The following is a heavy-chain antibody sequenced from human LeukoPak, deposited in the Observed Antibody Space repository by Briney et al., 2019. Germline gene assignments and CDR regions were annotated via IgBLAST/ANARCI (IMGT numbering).Heavy chain of an antibody. D-gene: IGHD2-2*01. CDR3: ARDPRGYCSSTSCSPEGLYYYMDV. CDR1: GFSFSSYW. J-gene: IGHJ6*03. V-gene: IGHV3-7*01. Sequence: GGSLRLSCAASGFSFSSYWMSWVRQAPGKGLEWVANIKEDGSEKNYVDSVKGRFTISRDNAKNSLDLQMNSLRAEDTAVYYCARDPRGYCSSTSCSPEGLYYYMDVWGKGTTVTVSS. CDR2: IKEDGSEK.